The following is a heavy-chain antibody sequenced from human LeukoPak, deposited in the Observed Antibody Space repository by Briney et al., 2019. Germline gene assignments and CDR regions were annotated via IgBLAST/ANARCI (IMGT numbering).Heavy chain of an antibody. D-gene: IGHD3-3*01. CDR3: ATDRGWRTSGYYLYYFEY. J-gene: IGHJ4*02. Sequence: GGSLGLSCAASGFIFTNYFMSWVRQAPGKGLEWVASIKHDGSEKYYVDSVRGRFTISRDNTMNSLYLQMSSLRAEDTAVYYCATDRGWRTSGYYLYYFEYWGQGTLVTYSS. V-gene: IGHV3-7*01. CDR1: GFIFTNYF. CDR2: IKHDGSEK.